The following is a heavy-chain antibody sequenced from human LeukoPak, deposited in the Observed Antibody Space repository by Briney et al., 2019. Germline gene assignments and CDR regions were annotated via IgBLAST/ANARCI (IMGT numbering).Heavy chain of an antibody. CDR1: GGSISSSSYY. CDR2: IYYSGST. Sequence: PSETLSFTCTVSGGSISSSSYYWGWIRQPPGKGLEWIGSIYYSGSTYYNPSLKSRVTISVDTSKNQFSLKLSSVTAADTAVYYCARQHPAAAGIIWGQGTLVTVSS. V-gene: IGHV4-39*01. CDR3: ARQHPAAAGII. D-gene: IGHD6-13*01. J-gene: IGHJ4*02.